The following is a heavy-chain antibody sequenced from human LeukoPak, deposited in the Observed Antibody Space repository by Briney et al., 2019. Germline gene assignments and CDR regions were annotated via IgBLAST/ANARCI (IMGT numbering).Heavy chain of an antibody. Sequence: ASVKVSCKASGYTFTGYYMHWVRQAPGQGLEWMGRINPNSGGTNYAQKFQGRVTMTRDTSISTAYMEPSRLRSDNTAVYYCASNYDRSTGEAFDIWGQGTMVTVSS. V-gene: IGHV1-2*06. CDR1: GYTFTGYY. J-gene: IGHJ3*02. D-gene: IGHD3-22*01. CDR2: INPNSGGT. CDR3: ASNYDRSTGEAFDI.